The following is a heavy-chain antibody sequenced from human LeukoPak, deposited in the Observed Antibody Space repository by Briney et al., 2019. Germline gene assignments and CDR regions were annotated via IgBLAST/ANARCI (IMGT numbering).Heavy chain of an antibody. CDR1: GYTFTSYA. CDR2: INTNTGNP. D-gene: IGHD3-22*01. V-gene: IGHV7-4-1*02. CDR3: ARVYYDSSGYYGIYDY. Sequence: ASVKVSCKASGYTFTSYAMNWVRQAPGQGLEWMGWINTNTGNPMYAQGFTGRFVFSLDTSVSTAYLQISSLEAEDTAIYYCARVYYDSSGYYGIYDYWGQGTLVTVSS. J-gene: IGHJ4*02.